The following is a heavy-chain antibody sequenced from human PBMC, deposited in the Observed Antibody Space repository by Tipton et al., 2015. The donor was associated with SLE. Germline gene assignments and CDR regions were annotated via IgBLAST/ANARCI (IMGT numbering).Heavy chain of an antibody. D-gene: IGHD3-3*01. CDR2: IWNDGSNK. CDR3: AKECYDFWSGVDY. V-gene: IGHV3-30*02. CDR1: GFTFSSYD. J-gene: IGHJ4*02. Sequence: SLRLSCAASGFTFSSYDMHWVRQAPGKGLEWVAFIWNDGSNKYYADSVKGRFTISRDNSKNTLYLQMNSLRAEDTALYYCAKECYDFWSGVDYRGQGTLVTVSS.